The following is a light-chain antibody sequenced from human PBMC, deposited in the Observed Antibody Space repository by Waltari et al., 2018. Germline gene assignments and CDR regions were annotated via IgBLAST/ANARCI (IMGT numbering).Light chain of an antibody. CDR2: DVS. Sequence: QSALTQPASVSGSPGQSITISCTGTSSDVGGYNSVPWYQQHPGKAPKLMIYDVSTRPSGVSNRFSGSKSGNTTSLTISGLQAEDEADYYCSSYTSSSTWVFGGGTKLTVL. CDR1: SSDVGGYNS. J-gene: IGLJ3*02. V-gene: IGLV2-14*01. CDR3: SSYTSSSTWV.